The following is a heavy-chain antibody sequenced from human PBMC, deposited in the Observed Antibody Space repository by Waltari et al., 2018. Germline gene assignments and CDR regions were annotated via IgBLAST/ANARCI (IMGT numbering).Heavy chain of an antibody. J-gene: IGHJ3*02. V-gene: IGHV4-39*07. CDR2: SYYSGST. CDR3: ARARYSGSRGAFDI. CDR1: GGSISSSRYY. Sequence: QLQLQESGPGLVKPSETLSRTCADSGGSISSSRYYWGWIRQPPGKGLEWIGSSYYSGSTYYIPSLKSRVTVSVDTSTNQFSLRLSSVTAADTAVYYCARARYSGSRGAFDIWGHGTMVTVSS. D-gene: IGHD1-26*01.